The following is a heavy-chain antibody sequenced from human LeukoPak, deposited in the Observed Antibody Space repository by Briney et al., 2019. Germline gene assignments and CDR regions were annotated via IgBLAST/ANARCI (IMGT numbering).Heavy chain of an antibody. D-gene: IGHD5-12*01. CDR1: GGSISNTNW. CDR2: IYHSGST. Sequence: SETLSLTCAVSGGSISNTNWWSWVRQPPGKGLEWIGEIYHSGSTNYNPSLKSRVTISVDRSKNEFSLKLSSVTAADTAVYYCARVAAGYDYLDYWGQGTLLTVSS. J-gene: IGHJ4*02. CDR3: ARVAAGYDYLDY. V-gene: IGHV4-4*02.